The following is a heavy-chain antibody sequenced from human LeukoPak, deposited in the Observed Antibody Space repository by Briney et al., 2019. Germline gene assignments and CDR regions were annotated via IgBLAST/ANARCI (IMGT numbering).Heavy chain of an antibody. CDR2: INHSGST. CDR3: ARTLYGDDYSYFDY. CDR1: GSTFSSYA. V-gene: IGHV4-34*01. J-gene: IGHJ4*02. Sequence: LRLSCAASGSTFSSYAMHWVRQAPGKGLEWIGEINHSGSTNYNPSLKSRVTISVDTSKNQFSLKLSSVTAADTAVYYCARTLYGDDYSYFDYWGQGTLVTVSS. D-gene: IGHD4-17*01.